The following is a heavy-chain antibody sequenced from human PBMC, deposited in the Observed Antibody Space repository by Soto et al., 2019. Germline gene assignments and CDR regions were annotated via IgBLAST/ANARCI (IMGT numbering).Heavy chain of an antibody. V-gene: IGHV4-30-4*01. CDR1: GDSISNLDYF. CDR2: IYKSATT. J-gene: IGHJ5*01. CDR3: ARGRYCLTGRCFPNWFDS. Sequence: SETLSLTCSVSGDSISNLDYFWAWIRQPPGQALEYIGYIYKSATTYYNPSFESRVAISVDTSKSQFSLNVTSVTAADTAVYFCARGRYCLTGRCFPNWFDSWGPGTLVTVSS. D-gene: IGHD7-27*01.